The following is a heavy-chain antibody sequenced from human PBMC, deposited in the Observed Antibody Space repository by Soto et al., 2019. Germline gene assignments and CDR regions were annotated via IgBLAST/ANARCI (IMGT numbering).Heavy chain of an antibody. J-gene: IGHJ3*02. CDR1: GFTFSNAW. CDR2: IKSKTDGGTT. Sequence: EVQLVESGGGLVKPGGSLRLSCAASGFTFSNAWMSWVRQAPGKGLEWVGRIKSKTDGGTTDYAAPVKGRFTISRDDSKNTLYLQMNSLKTEDTAVYYCTTDKGYFDWLKANDAFDIWGQGTMVTVSS. V-gene: IGHV3-15*01. CDR3: TTDKGYFDWLKANDAFDI. D-gene: IGHD3-9*01.